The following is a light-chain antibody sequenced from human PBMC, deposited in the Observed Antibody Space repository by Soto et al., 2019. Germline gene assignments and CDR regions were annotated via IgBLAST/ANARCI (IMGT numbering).Light chain of an antibody. CDR2: EVS. CDR1: SSDVGAYNY. J-gene: IGLJ1*01. Sequence: QSVLTQPASVSGSPGQSITISCTGTSSDVGAYNYVSWYQQHPGKAPKLMIYEVSYRPSGVSNRFSGSKSGNTASLTISGLQAEDEADYYCSSYTSSSTLDVFGTGTKLTVL. V-gene: IGLV2-14*01. CDR3: SSYTSSSTLDV.